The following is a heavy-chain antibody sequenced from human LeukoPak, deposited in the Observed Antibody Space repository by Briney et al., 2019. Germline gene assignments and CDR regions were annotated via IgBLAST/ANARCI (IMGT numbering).Heavy chain of an antibody. CDR2: INPSSGDT. J-gene: IGHJ4*02. CDR1: GYTFNFYF. V-gene: IGHV1-46*02. D-gene: IGHD3-10*01. CDR3: ARGGGRGYASVPGY. Sequence: ASVRVSCKASGYTFNFYFMSWTRQAPGQGLEWIGIINPSSGDTTYTQRIKDRFTMTRDMSTTTVFLDLSSLTPDDTAVYYCARGGGRGYASVPGYWGQGTLVTVSS.